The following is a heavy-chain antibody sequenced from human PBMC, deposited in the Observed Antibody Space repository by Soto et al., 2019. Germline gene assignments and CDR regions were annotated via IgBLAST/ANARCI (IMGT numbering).Heavy chain of an antibody. CDR3: ARAGGTRGAAAGTWLGY. V-gene: IGHV1-2*02. CDR2: INPNSGGT. Sequence: QVQLVQSGAEVKKPGASVKVSCKASGYTFTGYYMHWVRQAPGQGLEWLGWINPNSGGTNYAQKFQGRVTMTRDTSISTAYMELSRLRSDDTAVYYCARAGGTRGAAAGTWLGYWGQGTLVTVSS. D-gene: IGHD6-13*01. CDR1: GYTFTGYY. J-gene: IGHJ4*02.